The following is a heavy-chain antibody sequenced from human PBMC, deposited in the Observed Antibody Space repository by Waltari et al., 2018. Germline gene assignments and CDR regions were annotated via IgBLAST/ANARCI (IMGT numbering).Heavy chain of an antibody. J-gene: IGHJ6*02. V-gene: IGHV1-2*06. D-gene: IGHD3-3*01. CDR1: GYTFTGYY. CDR3: TTDAGYYTGSYYYYGMDV. Sequence: QVQLVQSGAEVKKPGASVKVSCKASGYTFTGYYMHWVRQAPGQGLEWMGRINPNSGGTNYAQKFQGRVTMTRDTSISTAYMELSRLGSDDTAVYYCTTDAGYYTGSYYYYGMDVWGQGTTVTVSS. CDR2: INPNSGGT.